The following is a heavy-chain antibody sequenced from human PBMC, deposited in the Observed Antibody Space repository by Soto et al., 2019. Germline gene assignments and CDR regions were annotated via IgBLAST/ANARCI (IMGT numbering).Heavy chain of an antibody. V-gene: IGHV2-5*01. CDR1: GFSLSTSGVG. J-gene: IGHJ6*02. CDR2: IYWNDDK. Sequence: QITLKESGPTLVKPTQTLTLTCTFSGFSLSTSGVGVGWIHQPPGKALEWLALIYWNDDKRYSPSLKSRLTITKDTSKNQVVLTMTNMDPVDTATYYCAHMDSSGWYLYYYYGMDVWGQGTTVTVSS. D-gene: IGHD6-19*01. CDR3: AHMDSSGWYLYYYYGMDV.